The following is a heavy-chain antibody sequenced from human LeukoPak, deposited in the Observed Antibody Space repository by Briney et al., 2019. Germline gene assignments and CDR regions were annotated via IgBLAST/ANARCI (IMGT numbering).Heavy chain of an antibody. J-gene: IGHJ6*03. D-gene: IGHD1-26*01. CDR3: ARDPYSGRYGDYYYYYMDV. CDR2: ITSSDYA. V-gene: IGHV3-21*01. Sequence: PGGSLRLSCVASGFIFSPYGMTWVRQAPGKGLEWVSTITSSDYASYTNSVKGRFTISRDNAKNSLYLQMNSLRAEDTAVYYCARDPYSGRYGDYYYYYMDVWGKGTTVTISS. CDR1: GFIFSPYG.